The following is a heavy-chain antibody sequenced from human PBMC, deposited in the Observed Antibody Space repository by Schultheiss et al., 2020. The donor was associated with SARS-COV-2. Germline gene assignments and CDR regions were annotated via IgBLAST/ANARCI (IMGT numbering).Heavy chain of an antibody. J-gene: IGHJ3*02. D-gene: IGHD1-26*01. CDR3: ARGGIGVGADAFDI. Sequence: GGSLRLSCAASGFTFSSYGMHWVRQAPGKGLEWVAVIWYDGSNKYYADSVKGRFTISRDNSKNTLYLQMNSLRAEDTAVYYCARGGIGVGADAFDIWGQGTMFTVSS. CDR1: GFTFSSYG. CDR2: IWYDGSNK. V-gene: IGHV3-33*01.